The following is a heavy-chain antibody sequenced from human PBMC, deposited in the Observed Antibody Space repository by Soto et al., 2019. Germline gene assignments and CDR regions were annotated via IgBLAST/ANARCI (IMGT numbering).Heavy chain of an antibody. V-gene: IGHV3-30*18. D-gene: IGHD5-18*01. CDR3: AKAGQAMVRFRGSESSGMDV. Sequence: PGGSLRLSCAASGFTFSSYGMHWVRQAPGKGLEWVAIISYDGSNKYYADSVKGRFTISRDTSKNTLFLQMNSLRAEDTAVYYCAKAGQAMVRFRGSESSGMDVWGQGTTVTVSS. J-gene: IGHJ6*02. CDR1: GFTFSSYG. CDR2: ISYDGSNK.